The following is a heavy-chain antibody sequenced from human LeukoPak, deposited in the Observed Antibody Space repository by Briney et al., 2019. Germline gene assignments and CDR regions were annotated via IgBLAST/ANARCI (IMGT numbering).Heavy chain of an antibody. CDR1: GFTFSSYA. V-gene: IGHV3-23*01. CDR3: ARDGPAAISAFGYYYMDV. Sequence: PGGSLRLSCAASGFTFSSYAMSWARQAPGKGLEWVSAISGSGGSTYYADSVKGRFTISRDNSKNTLYLQMNSLRAEDTAVYYCARDGPAAISAFGYYYMDVWGKGTTVTVSS. CDR2: ISGSGGST. J-gene: IGHJ6*03. D-gene: IGHD2-2*01.